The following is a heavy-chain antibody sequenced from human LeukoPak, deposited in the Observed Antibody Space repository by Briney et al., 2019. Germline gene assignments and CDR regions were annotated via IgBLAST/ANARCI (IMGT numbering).Heavy chain of an antibody. J-gene: IGHJ6*02. CDR3: AGFSEVGYYYSMDV. Sequence: PGGSLRLSCAASGFTFSSYSMNWVRQAPGKGLEWVSSISSSSSYIYYADSVKGRFTISRDNAKNSLYLQMNSLRAEDTAVYYCAGFSEVGYYYSMDVWGQGTTVTVSS. V-gene: IGHV3-21*01. CDR2: ISSSSSYI. CDR1: GFTFSSYS. D-gene: IGHD1-26*01.